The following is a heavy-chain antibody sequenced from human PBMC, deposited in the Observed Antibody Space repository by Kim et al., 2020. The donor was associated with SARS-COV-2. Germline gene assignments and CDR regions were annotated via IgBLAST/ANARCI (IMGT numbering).Heavy chain of an antibody. J-gene: IGHJ4*02. V-gene: IGHV3-23*01. CDR3: AKELGLHDNPYLDS. Sequence: ADPVKGRFTISRDISKNTLYLQMNSLRAEDTAVYYCAKELGLHDNPYLDSWGQGALVTVSS. D-gene: IGHD4-4*01.